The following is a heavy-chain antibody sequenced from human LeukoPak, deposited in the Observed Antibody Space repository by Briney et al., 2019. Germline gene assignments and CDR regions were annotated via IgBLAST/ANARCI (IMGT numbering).Heavy chain of an antibody. CDR2: ISTGGST. CDR3: ARKEYGNSKFDY. J-gene: IGHJ4*02. D-gene: IGHD1-1*01. Sequence: PSETLSLTCSVSGGSITRYYWTWIRQPAGKGLEWIGRISTGGSTNYNPSLKSRVTISLDTSKNQISLRLSSVTAADTAVYYCARKEYGNSKFDYWGQGTLVTVSS. V-gene: IGHV4-4*07. CDR1: GGSITRYY.